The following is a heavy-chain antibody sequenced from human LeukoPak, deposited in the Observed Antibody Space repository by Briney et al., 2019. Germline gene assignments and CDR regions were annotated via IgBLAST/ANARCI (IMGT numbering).Heavy chain of an antibody. D-gene: IGHD3-22*01. CDR3: AKDMAERPTYYYDSIH. CDR1: GFTFSSYG. CDR2: IWYDGSNK. V-gene: IGHV3-33*06. Sequence: GRSLRLSCAASGFTFSSYGMHWVRQAPGKGLEWVAVIWYDGSNKYYADSVKGRFTISRDNSKNTLYLQMNSLRAEDTAVYYCAKDMAERPTYYYDSIHWGQGTLVTVSS. J-gene: IGHJ4*02.